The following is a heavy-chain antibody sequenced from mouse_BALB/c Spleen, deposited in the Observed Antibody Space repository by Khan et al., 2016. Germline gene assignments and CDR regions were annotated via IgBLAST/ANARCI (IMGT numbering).Heavy chain of an antibody. CDR3: ARSPYDYDVGFAY. D-gene: IGHD2-4*01. Sequence: EVQLQESGAELVKPGASVKLSCTASGFNIKDTYMHWVKQRPEQGLEWIGRIDPANGNTKYDPKFQGKATITADQSSNTAYLQLSSLTSEDTAVYYCARSPYDYDVGFAYWGQGTLVTVSA. CDR2: IDPANGNT. V-gene: IGHV14-3*02. CDR1: GFNIKDTY. J-gene: IGHJ3*01.